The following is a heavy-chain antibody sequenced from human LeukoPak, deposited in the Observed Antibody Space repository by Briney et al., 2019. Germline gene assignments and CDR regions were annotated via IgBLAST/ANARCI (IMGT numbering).Heavy chain of an antibody. CDR1: GYTFTGYY. CDR3: ARETKKYCTTTTCYLNF. J-gene: IGHJ4*02. D-gene: IGHD2/OR15-2a*01. Sequence: ASVKVSCKASGYTFTGYYMYWVRQAPGQGLEWMGWINPNSGAANYAQKFQGRVTMTRDTSISTVYMELSRLTYDDTAVYFCARETKKYCTTTTCYLNFWGQGSLVTVSS. CDR2: INPNSGAA. V-gene: IGHV1-2*02.